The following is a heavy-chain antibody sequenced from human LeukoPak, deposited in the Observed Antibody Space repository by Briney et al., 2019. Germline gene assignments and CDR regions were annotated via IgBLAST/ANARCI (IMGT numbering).Heavy chain of an antibody. D-gene: IGHD3-3*01. CDR1: GFIFSNYG. Sequence: AGGSLRLSCAASGFIFSNYGMNWVRQATGKGLEWVAAISASGSATSYADSVRGRFTISRDNSKSTTYLQMNSLRAEDTAVFYCAKDPYLRDFWSGYFDYWGQGIPVTVS. V-gene: IGHV3-23*01. CDR3: AKDPYLRDFWSGYFDY. CDR2: ISASGSAT. J-gene: IGHJ4*02.